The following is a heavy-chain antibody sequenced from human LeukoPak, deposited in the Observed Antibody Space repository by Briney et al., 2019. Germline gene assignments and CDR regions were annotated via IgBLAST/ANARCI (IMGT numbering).Heavy chain of an antibody. Sequence: GGTLRLSCAASGFTFSSCAMSWVRQAPGKGLEWVSVISGIGSGGSTYYADSVKGRFTISRDNSKNTLYLQMNSLRAEDTAVYYCAKGLWFGDAILDYWGQGTLVTVSS. CDR1: GFTFSSCA. J-gene: IGHJ4*02. V-gene: IGHV3-23*01. CDR2: ISGIGSGGST. D-gene: IGHD3-10*01. CDR3: AKGLWFGDAILDY.